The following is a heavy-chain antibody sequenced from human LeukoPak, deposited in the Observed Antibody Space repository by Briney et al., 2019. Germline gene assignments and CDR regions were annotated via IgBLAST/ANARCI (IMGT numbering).Heavy chain of an antibody. Sequence: GGSLRLSCAASGFTFSSYAMSWVRQAPGKGLEWVSAISGSGGSTYYADSVKGRFTISRDNSKNTLYLQMNSLRAEDTALYYCARVIDIVVVVAATPIDYWGQGTLVTVSS. CDR3: ARVIDIVVVVAATPIDY. CDR2: ISGSGGST. J-gene: IGHJ4*01. CDR1: GFTFSSYA. D-gene: IGHD2-15*01. V-gene: IGHV3-23*01.